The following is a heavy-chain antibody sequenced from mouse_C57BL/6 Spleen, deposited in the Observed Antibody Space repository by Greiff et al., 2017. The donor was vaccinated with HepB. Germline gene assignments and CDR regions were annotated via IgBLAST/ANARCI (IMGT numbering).Heavy chain of an antibody. V-gene: IGHV1-72*01. J-gene: IGHJ2*01. Sequence: QVQLQQPGAELVKPGASVKLSCKASGYTFTSYWMHWVKQRPGRGLEWIGRIDPNSGGTKYNEKFKSKATLTVDKPSSPAYMQLSRLTSEDSAVYYCARPYYDSYEGYFDYWGQGTTLTVSS. D-gene: IGHD2-4*01. CDR3: ARPYYDSYEGYFDY. CDR2: IDPNSGGT. CDR1: GYTFTSYW.